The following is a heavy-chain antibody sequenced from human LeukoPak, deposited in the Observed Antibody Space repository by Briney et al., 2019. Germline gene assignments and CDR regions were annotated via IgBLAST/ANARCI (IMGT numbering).Heavy chain of an antibody. Sequence: ASVKVSCKASGYTFTSYGISWVRQAPGQGLEWMGGIIPILGIANYAQKFQGRVTITADKSTSTAYMELSSLRSEDTAVYYCARSGYSGYDPYYYYGMDVWGQGTTVTVSS. D-gene: IGHD5-12*01. CDR1: GYTFTSYG. CDR2: IIPILGIA. J-gene: IGHJ6*02. V-gene: IGHV1-69*10. CDR3: ARSGYSGYDPYYYYGMDV.